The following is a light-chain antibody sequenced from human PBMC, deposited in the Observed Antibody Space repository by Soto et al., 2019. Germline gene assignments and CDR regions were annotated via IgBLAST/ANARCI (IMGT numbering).Light chain of an antibody. V-gene: IGKV3-15*01. Sequence: EKVMNQSPATLSVSPGERDTLYCRASQSVSSKLAWYQQKPGQAPRLLIYDTSTRATGIPARFSGSGSGTEFTLTISSLQSEDFAVYYCQQYSNWPPITFGQGTRLEIK. CDR1: QSVSSK. CDR3: QQYSNWPPIT. CDR2: DTS. J-gene: IGKJ5*01.